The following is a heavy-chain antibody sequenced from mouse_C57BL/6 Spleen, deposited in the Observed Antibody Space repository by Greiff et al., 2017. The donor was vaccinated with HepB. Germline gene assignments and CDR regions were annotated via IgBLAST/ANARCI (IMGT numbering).Heavy chain of an antibody. J-gene: IGHJ1*03. V-gene: IGHV1-47*01. Sequence: ESGAELVKPGASVKMSCKASGYTFTTYPIEWMKQNHGKSLEWIGNFHPYNDDTKYNEKFKGKATLTVEKSSSTVYLELSRLTSDDSAVYYCARAGNYVRYFDVWGTGTTVTVSS. CDR2: FHPYNDDT. CDR3: ARAGNYVRYFDV. D-gene: IGHD2-1*01. CDR1: GYTFTTYP.